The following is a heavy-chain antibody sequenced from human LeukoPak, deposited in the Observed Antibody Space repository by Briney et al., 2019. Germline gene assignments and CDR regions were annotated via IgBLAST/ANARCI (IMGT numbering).Heavy chain of an antibody. J-gene: IGHJ4*02. CDR1: GGSISSSSYY. V-gene: IGHV4-39*07. Sequence: PSETLSLTCTVSGGSISSSSYYWGWIRQPPGKGLEWIGSIYYSGSTYYNPSLKSRVTISVDTSENQFSLKLSSVTAADTAVYYCARDSTVRGYYFDYWGQGTLVTVSS. D-gene: IGHD3-10*01. CDR3: ARDSTVRGYYFDY. CDR2: IYYSGST.